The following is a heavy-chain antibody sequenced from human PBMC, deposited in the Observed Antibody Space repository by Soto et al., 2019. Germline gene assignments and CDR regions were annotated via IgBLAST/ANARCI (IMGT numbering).Heavy chain of an antibody. CDR1: GGSFSGYY. Sequence: SETLSLTCAVYGGSFSGYYWSWIRQPPGKGLEWIGEINHSGSTNYNPSLKSRVTISVDTSKNQFSLKLSSVTAADTAVYYCARQGPYYGSGSLSPFDYWGQGTLVTVSS. CDR3: ARQGPYYGSGSLSPFDY. D-gene: IGHD3-10*01. J-gene: IGHJ4*02. CDR2: INHSGST. V-gene: IGHV4-34*01.